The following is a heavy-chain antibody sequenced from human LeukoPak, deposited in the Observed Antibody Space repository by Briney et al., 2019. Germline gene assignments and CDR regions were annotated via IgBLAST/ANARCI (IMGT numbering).Heavy chain of an antibody. CDR1: GFTFSSYA. J-gene: IGHJ4*02. V-gene: IGHV3-23*01. CDR2: ISGSGGST. D-gene: IGHD2-2*01. CDR3: AKDPPRYCSSTSCPTH. Sequence: GGSLRLSCAASGFTFSSYAMSWVRQAPGKWLEWVSAISGSGGSTYYADSVKGRFTISRDNSKNTLYLQMNSLRAEDTAVYYCAKDPPRYCSSTSCPTHWGQGTLVTVSS.